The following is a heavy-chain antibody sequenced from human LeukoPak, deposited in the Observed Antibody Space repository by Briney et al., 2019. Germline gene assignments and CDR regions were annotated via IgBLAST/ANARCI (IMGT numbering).Heavy chain of an antibody. CDR3: ARDARRIAAAGTPSWFDP. CDR1: GYTFTSYY. CDR2: INPSGGST. D-gene: IGHD6-13*01. Sequence: ASVKVSCKASGYTFTSYYMHWVRQAPGQGLEWMGIINPSGGSTSYAQKFQGRVTMTRDTSTSTVYMELSSLRSDDTAVYYCARDARRIAAAGTPSWFDPWGQGTLVTVSS. V-gene: IGHV1-46*01. J-gene: IGHJ5*02.